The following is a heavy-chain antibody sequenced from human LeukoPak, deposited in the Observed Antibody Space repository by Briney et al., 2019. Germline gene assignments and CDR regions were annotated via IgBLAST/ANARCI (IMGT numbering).Heavy chain of an antibody. D-gene: IGHD4-11*01. CDR3: ARHLPYSNYLSPLDY. CDR1: GGSVSSSIFY. Sequence: SETLSLTCTVSGGSVSSSIFYWGWIRQPPGKGLEWIGTISYSGSTYYNSSLKSRVTISVDTSKNQFSLKLRSVTAADTAVYYCARHLPYSNYLSPLDYWGQGTLVTVSS. V-gene: IGHV4-39*01. J-gene: IGHJ4*02. CDR2: ISYSGST.